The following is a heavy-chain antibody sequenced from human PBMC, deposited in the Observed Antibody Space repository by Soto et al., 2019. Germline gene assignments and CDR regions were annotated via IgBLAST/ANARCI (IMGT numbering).Heavy chain of an antibody. CDR1: GFTFSNYA. D-gene: IGHD2-21*02. CDR3: AKSIACCGGDCSPDAFDI. V-gene: IGHV3-23*01. Sequence: EVQLLESGGGLIQPRGSLRLSCAASGFTFSNYAMNWVRQPPGKGLEWVSGLSGSGTSTYYAVSVKGRFTVYRDNSKNPVNLQMNSLRDEDAAIYYCAKSIACCGGDCSPDAFDIWGQGTMVTVSS. J-gene: IGHJ3*02. CDR2: LSGSGTST.